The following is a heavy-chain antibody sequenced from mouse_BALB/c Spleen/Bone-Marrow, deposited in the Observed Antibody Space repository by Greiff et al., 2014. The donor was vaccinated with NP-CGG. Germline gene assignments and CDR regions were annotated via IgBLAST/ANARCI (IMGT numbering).Heavy chain of an antibody. CDR1: GYSITSGYS. J-gene: IGHJ4*01. CDR3: ARDQGYYAMDY. CDR2: IHYSGST. Sequence: ESGPDLVKPSQSLSLTCTVTGYSITSGYSWHWIRQSPGNKLEWMGYIHYSGSTNYNPSLKSRISITRDTSKNKFFLQLNSVTTEDTATYYCARDQGYYAMDYWGQGTSVTVSS. V-gene: IGHV3-1*02.